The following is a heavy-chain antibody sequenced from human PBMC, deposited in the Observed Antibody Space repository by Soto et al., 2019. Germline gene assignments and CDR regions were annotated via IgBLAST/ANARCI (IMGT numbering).Heavy chain of an antibody. D-gene: IGHD5-18*01. V-gene: IGHV4-34*01. Sequence: PSETLSLTCAVYGGSFSGYYWSWIRQPPGKGLEWIGEINHSGSTNYNPSLKSRVTISVDTSKNQFSLKLSSVTAADTAVYYCARGRVDTDMVPIDYWGQGTLVTVSS. CDR2: INHSGST. CDR3: ARGRVDTDMVPIDY. CDR1: GGSFSGYY. J-gene: IGHJ4*02.